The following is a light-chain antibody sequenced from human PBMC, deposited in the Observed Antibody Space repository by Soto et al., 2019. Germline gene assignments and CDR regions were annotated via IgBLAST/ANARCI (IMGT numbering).Light chain of an antibody. CDR3: AAWDDSLSGPI. CDR1: SSNIGSNN. CDR2: NNN. Sequence: QSLMTQPPSASGTPGQRVTVSCAGGSSNIGSNNVNWYQQVPGTAPKLLIYNNNQRPSGVPARFSGSKSGTSASLAISGLRSEDEADYFCAAWDDSLSGPIFGGGTKVTVL. J-gene: IGLJ2*01. V-gene: IGLV1-44*01.